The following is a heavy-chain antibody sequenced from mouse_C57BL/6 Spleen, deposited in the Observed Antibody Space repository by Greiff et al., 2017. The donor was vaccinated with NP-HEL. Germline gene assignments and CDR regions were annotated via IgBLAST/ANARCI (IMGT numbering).Heavy chain of an antibody. CDR2: INPNNGGT. Sequence: VQLKQSGPELVKPGASVKIPCKASGYTFTDYNMDWVKQSHGKSLEWIGDINPNNGGTIYNQKFKGKATLTVDKSSSTAYMELRSLTSEDTAVYYCARFDGYYETYWGQGTLVTVSA. J-gene: IGHJ3*01. CDR1: GYTFTDYN. CDR3: ARFDGYYETY. D-gene: IGHD2-3*01. V-gene: IGHV1-18*01.